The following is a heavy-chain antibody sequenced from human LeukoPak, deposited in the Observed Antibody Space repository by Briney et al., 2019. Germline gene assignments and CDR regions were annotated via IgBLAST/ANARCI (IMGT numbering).Heavy chain of an antibody. Sequence: ASVKVSCKASGHTFTSYGISWVRQAPGQGLEWMGWISAYNGNTNYAQKLQGRVTMTTDTSTSTAYMELRSLRSDDTAVYYCARDRGSGSYYSPDYYYYGMDVWGKGTTVTVSS. CDR1: GHTFTSYG. CDR3: ARDRGSGSYYSPDYYYYGMDV. D-gene: IGHD3-10*01. J-gene: IGHJ6*04. CDR2: ISAYNGNT. V-gene: IGHV1-18*04.